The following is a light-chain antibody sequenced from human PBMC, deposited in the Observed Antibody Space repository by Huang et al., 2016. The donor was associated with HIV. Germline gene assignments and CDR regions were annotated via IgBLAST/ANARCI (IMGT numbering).Light chain of an antibody. Sequence: ENLMTQSPSTLSVSPGESATLSCRASQRVFKNLAWYHQKPGQAPKLLIYGSSTRAAGIPARFSGSGSGTDFTLTISSLQSEDFAVYYCQQYNTSPRTFGQGTKVEV. V-gene: IGKV3-15*01. J-gene: IGKJ1*01. CDR3: QQYNTSPRT. CDR2: GSS. CDR1: QRVFKN.